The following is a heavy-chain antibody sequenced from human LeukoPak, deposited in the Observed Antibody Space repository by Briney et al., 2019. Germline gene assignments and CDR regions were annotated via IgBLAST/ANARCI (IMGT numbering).Heavy chain of an antibody. Sequence: GGSLRLSCAASGFTFSNYAMHWVRQAPGKGLEWVAVISYDGSNKYYADSVKGRFTISRGNSKNTPYLQMNSLRAEDTAVYYCARSLATSYYYMDVWGKGTTVTVSS. CDR2: ISYDGSNK. J-gene: IGHJ6*03. V-gene: IGHV3-30*04. CDR1: GFTFSNYA. D-gene: IGHD5-12*01. CDR3: ARSLATSYYYMDV.